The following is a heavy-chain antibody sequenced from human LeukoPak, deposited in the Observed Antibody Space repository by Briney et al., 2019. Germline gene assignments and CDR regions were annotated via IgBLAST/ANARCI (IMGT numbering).Heavy chain of an antibody. CDR3: ARDGFYYDSSGYPNWFDP. CDR1: GYTFTGYY. D-gene: IGHD3-22*01. Sequence: GASVKVSCKASGYTFTGYYMHWVRQVPGQGLEWMGWINPNSGGTNYAQKFQGRVTMTRDTSISTAYMELSRLRSDDTAVYYCARDGFYYDSSGYPNWFDPWGQGTLVTVSS. V-gene: IGHV1-2*02. CDR2: INPNSGGT. J-gene: IGHJ5*02.